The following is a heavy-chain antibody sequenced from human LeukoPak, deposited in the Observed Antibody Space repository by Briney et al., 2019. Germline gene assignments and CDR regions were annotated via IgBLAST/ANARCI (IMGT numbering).Heavy chain of an antibody. J-gene: IGHJ4*02. V-gene: IGHV1-8*01. CDR3: ARESGFYASGSRY. CDR2: MNTNSGKT. D-gene: IGHD3-10*01. Sequence: ASVKVSCKASGYTFTSFDINWVRQATGQGLEWMGWMNTNSGKTGYAQTFQGRVTMTRDTSINTAYMELTSLRSDDTAVYYCARESGFYASGSRYWGQETLVIVSS. CDR1: GYTFTSFD.